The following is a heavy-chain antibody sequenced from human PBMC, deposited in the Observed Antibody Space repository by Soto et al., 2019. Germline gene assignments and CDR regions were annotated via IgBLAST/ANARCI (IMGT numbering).Heavy chain of an antibody. Sequence: SDTLSLTFNVSGFPISISSHYMGWIRQPPGKGLEWIGSIYYSGSTYYNPSLKSRVTISVDTSKNQFSLKLSSVTAADTAVYYCARVHGYCSSTSCLGHAFDIWGQGTMVS. D-gene: IGHD2-2*01. CDR3: ARVHGYCSSTSCLGHAFDI. CDR2: IYYSGST. J-gene: IGHJ3*02. CDR1: GFPISISSHY. V-gene: IGHV4-39*01.